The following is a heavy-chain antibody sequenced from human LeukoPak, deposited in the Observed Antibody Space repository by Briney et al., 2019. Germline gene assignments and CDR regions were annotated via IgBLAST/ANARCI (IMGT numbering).Heavy chain of an antibody. CDR2: ISAYNGNT. J-gene: IGHJ4*02. V-gene: IGHV1-18*04. Sequence: ASVKVSCKASGYTFTSYGISWVRQAPGQGLEWMGWISAYNGNTNYAQKLQGRVTMTTDTSTSTAYMELRSLRTDDTAVYYCARSLTGSGWPFYFDYWGQGTLVTVSS. CDR3: ARSLTGSGWPFYFDY. D-gene: IGHD6-19*01. CDR1: GYTFTSYG.